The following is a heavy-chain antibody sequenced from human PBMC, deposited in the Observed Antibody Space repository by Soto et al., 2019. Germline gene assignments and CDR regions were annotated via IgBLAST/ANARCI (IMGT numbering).Heavy chain of an antibody. CDR1: GFTFSSAW. CDR3: TVYSSGWN. CDR2: IKTKNDGGTT. J-gene: IGHJ4*02. V-gene: IGHV3-15*01. D-gene: IGHD6-19*01. Sequence: PGGSLRLSCAASGFTFSSAWMSWVRQAPGKGLEWDGRIKTKNDGGTTDYCAPVKGRLTISRDDSKNTLYLQMNSLRTEDTAVYYCTVYSSGWNWGQGTLVTVSS.